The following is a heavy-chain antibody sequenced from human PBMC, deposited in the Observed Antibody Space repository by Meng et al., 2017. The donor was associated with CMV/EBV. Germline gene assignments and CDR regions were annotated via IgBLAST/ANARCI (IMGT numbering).Heavy chain of an antibody. D-gene: IGHD3-10*01. CDR3: ASQGLNDYYDAGMGAFDI. J-gene: IGHJ3*02. CDR2: IYPGDSDT. V-gene: IGHV5-51*01. CDR1: GYSFTSYW. Sequence: GESLKISCKGSGYSFTSYWICWVRQMPGKGLEWMGIIYPGDSDTRYSPSFQGQVTISADKSISTAYLQWSSLKASDTAMYYCASQGLNDYYDAGMGAFDIWGQGTMVTVSS.